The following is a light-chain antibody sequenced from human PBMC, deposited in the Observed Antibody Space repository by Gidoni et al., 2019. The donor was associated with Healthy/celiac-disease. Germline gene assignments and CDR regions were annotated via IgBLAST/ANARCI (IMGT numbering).Light chain of an antibody. CDR3: KRYNSYSPWT. CDR2: KAS. V-gene: IGKV1-5*03. J-gene: IGKJ1*01. CDR1: QSISSW. Sequence: DIQMTQSPSTLSASVGDRVTITCRASQSISSWLAWYQQKPGKAPKLLIYKASSLESGVPSRFSGSGSGTEFTLTISILQPDDFATYYCKRYNSYSPWTFGQGTKVEIK.